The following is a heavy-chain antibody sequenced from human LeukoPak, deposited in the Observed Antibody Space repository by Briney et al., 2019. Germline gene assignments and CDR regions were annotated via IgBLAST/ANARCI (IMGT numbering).Heavy chain of an antibody. J-gene: IGHJ6*02. CDR2: IKGDGIST. CDR3: AKLQRAQPTRAYGMDV. CDR1: GFDFSSNW. D-gene: IGHD1-1*01. Sequence: GGSLRLSCAASGFDFSSNWMHWVRHAPGQGLVWVSRIKGDGISTNYADSVKGRFTISRDIAKNTLYLQMNSLRAEDTAVYYCAKLQRAQPTRAYGMDVWGQGTTVTVSS. V-gene: IGHV3-74*01.